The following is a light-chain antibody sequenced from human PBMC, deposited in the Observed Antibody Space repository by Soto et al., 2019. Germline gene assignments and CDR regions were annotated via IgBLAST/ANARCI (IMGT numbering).Light chain of an antibody. Sequence: QSVLTQPPSVSGAPGQRVTISCTGSSSNIGAGYEVHWYQHLPGTAPKLLIYGNFNRPSGVPDRFSGSRSATSASLAITGLQAEDEADYYCQSYDSNLGGPGYVVIGGGTKLTVL. CDR3: QSYDSNLGGPGYVV. CDR2: GNF. CDR1: SSNIGAGYE. V-gene: IGLV1-40*01. J-gene: IGLJ2*01.